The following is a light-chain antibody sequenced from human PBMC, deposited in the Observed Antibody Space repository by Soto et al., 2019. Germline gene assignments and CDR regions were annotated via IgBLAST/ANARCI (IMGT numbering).Light chain of an antibody. V-gene: IGKV3-20*01. Sequence: EIVLTQSPGTLSLSPGERATLSCRSSQSVSSSYLAWYQQKPGQAPRLLIYDASSTAAGIPDRFSGSGSGTDFTLTISRLEPEDFAVYYCPQYGSSPTFGQGTKVEIK. CDR1: QSVSSSY. J-gene: IGKJ1*01. CDR3: PQYGSSPT. CDR2: DAS.